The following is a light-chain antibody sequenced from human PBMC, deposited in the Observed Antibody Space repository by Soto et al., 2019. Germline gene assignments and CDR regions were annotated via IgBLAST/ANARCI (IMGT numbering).Light chain of an antibody. J-gene: IGLJ2*01. CDR2: DVN. CDR3: QSYDSSLSGHVV. CDR1: SSDVGAYNY. V-gene: IGLV2-8*01. Sequence: QSALTQPPSASGSPGQSVTISCTGTSSDVGAYNYVSWYQHHPGNAPKLIISDVNKRPSGVPYRFSGSKSGNTASLTVSGLQAEDEADYYCQSYDSSLSGHVVFGGGTKVTVL.